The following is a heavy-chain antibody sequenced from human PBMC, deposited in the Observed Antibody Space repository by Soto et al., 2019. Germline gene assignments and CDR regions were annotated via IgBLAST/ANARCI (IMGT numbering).Heavy chain of an antibody. V-gene: IGHV5-51*01. CDR2: IYPGNSDT. CDR3: ASSLKGSGTFPYSWFDP. Sequence: EVQLVQSGAEVKMPGEFLKISCKGSGYRFTDYWIAWLRQMPGRGLEWVGIIYPGNSDTRYSPSFQGQVTISADKSIRTVYLQWSSLKTSDTAIYYCASSLKGSGTFPYSWFDPWGQGTLVTVSS. J-gene: IGHJ5*02. CDR1: GYRFTDYW. D-gene: IGHD1-26*01.